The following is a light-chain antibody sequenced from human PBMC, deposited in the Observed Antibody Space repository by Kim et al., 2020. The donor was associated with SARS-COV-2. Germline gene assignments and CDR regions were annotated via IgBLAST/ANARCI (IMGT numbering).Light chain of an antibody. Sequence: VGLEQTGRTPSQGDSLRSDVASWFQQKPEQAPVIVIYGKNNRPSGIPDRFSGSRSGNTASLTITGAQAEDEADYYCNSRDSSANWVFGGGTQLTVL. CDR1: SLRSDV. J-gene: IGLJ3*02. CDR2: GKN. V-gene: IGLV3-19*01. CDR3: NSRDSSANWV.